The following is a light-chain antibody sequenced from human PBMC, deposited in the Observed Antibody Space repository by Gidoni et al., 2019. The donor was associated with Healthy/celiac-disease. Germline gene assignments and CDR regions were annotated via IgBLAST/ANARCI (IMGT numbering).Light chain of an antibody. CDR2: DAS. CDR1: QSVSSY. V-gene: IGKV3-11*01. CDR3: QQHSNWPHT. J-gene: IGKJ2*01. Sequence: EIVMTQAPATLSLSPGERATLSCRASQSVSSYLAWYQQKPGQAPRLLIYDASTRATGIPARFSGSGSGTDFTLTISSLQSEDFAVYYCQQHSNWPHTFGRGTKLEIK.